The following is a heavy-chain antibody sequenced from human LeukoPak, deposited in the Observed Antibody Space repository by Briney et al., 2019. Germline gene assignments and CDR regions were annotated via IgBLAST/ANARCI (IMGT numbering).Heavy chain of an antibody. J-gene: IGHJ4*02. CDR3: AKDPQYYYDSSGYFNY. Sequence: GGSLRLSCAASGFTFSSYGMHWVRQAPGKELEWVAFIRYDGSNKYYADSVKGRFTIPRDNSKNTLYLQMNSLRAEDTAVYYCAKDPQYYYDSSGYFNYWGQGTLVTVSS. CDR2: IRYDGSNK. V-gene: IGHV3-30*02. D-gene: IGHD3-22*01. CDR1: GFTFSSYG.